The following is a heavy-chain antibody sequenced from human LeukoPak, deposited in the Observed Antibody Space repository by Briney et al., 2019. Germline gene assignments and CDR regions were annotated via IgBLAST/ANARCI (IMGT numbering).Heavy chain of an antibody. D-gene: IGHD3-10*01. CDR1: GYTFNNYG. V-gene: IGHV1-18*01. Sequence: ASVKVSCKASGYTFNNYGISWVRQAPGQGLEWMGWISGHNGNTKYVQNFQGRVTLTTDTSASTAYMELRSLRSDDTAVYYCARDHSIYYYGSGSQYFGYWGQGTPVTVSS. CDR2: ISGHNGNT. CDR3: ARDHSIYYYGSGSQYFGY. J-gene: IGHJ4*02.